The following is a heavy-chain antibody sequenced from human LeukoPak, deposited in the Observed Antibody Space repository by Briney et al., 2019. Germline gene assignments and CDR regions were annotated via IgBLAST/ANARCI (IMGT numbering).Heavy chain of an antibody. Sequence: ASVKVSCKASGYTFTSYSVNWVRQAPGQGLEWMGWISAYNGNTKYAQKLQGRVTMTTDTSTSTAYMELRSLRSDDTAVYYCARGLGGSGSYFLTFDYWGQGTLVTVSS. J-gene: IGHJ4*02. D-gene: IGHD1-26*01. CDR3: ARGLGGSGSYFLTFDY. V-gene: IGHV1-18*01. CDR1: GYTFTSYS. CDR2: ISAYNGNT.